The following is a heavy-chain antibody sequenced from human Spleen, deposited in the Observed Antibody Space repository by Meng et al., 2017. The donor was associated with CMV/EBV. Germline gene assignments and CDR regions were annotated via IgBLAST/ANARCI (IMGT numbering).Heavy chain of an antibody. CDR1: GGTFSSYS. V-gene: IGHV1-69*10. J-gene: IGHJ6*02. CDR3: VRDNPRGGPNLGHDNMDV. Sequence: SVKVSCKASGGTFSSYSIGWVRQAPGQGLEWMGGVIPLLGISNYPRKFQGRVTITADKSTRTAYVELSSLKSEDTAVYYCVRDNPRGGPNLGHDNMDVWGQGTTVTVSS. D-gene: IGHD5-24*01. CDR2: VIPLLGIS.